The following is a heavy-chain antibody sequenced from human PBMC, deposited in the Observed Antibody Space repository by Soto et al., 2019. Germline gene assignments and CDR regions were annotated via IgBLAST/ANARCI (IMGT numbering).Heavy chain of an antibody. Sequence: EVQLLESGGGLVQPGGSLRLSCAASGFTFSSYAMSWVRQAPGKGLEWVSAISGSGGSTYYADSVKGQFTISRDNSKNTLYLQMNSLRAEDTAVYYCAKSPVIAVAGSYFDYWGQGTLVTVSS. J-gene: IGHJ4*02. D-gene: IGHD6-19*01. CDR1: GFTFSSYA. CDR2: ISGSGGST. CDR3: AKSPVIAVAGSYFDY. V-gene: IGHV3-23*01.